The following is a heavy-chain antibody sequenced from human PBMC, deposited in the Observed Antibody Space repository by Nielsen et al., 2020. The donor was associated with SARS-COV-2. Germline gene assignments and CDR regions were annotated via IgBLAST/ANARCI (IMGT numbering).Heavy chain of an antibody. Sequence: GESLKISCAASGFTFSSYTMNWVRQAPGKGLEWVSYISSSSSTIYYADSVKGRFTISRDNGKNSLYLHMNSLRDDDTAVYYCAKDKDYYYGMDVWGQGTTVTVSS. V-gene: IGHV3-48*02. CDR1: GFTFSSYT. CDR3: AKDKDYYYGMDV. CDR2: ISSSSSTI. J-gene: IGHJ6*02.